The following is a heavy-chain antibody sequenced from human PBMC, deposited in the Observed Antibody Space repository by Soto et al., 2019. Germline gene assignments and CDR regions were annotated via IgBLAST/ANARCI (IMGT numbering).Heavy chain of an antibody. D-gene: IGHD7-27*01. CDR3: ARVPGP. J-gene: IGHJ5*02. Sequence: SETLSLTCTFSGGSISSSSYYLGWIRQPPGKGLEWIGNIYFSGSTYYNPSLKSRVTISVDRSKNQFSLKLSSVTAADTAVYYCARVPGPWGQGTLVTSPQ. CDR1: GGSISSSSYY. CDR2: IYFSGST. V-gene: IGHV4-39*07.